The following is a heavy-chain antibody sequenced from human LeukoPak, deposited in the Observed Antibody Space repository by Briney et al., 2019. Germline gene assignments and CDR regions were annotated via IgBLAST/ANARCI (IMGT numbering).Heavy chain of an antibody. CDR3: ARRGSRTYDFDY. Sequence: GGSLRLSCAASGFTFSSYAMSWVRQAPGKGLEWVAVIWSDGSDKYYADFVEGRFTISRDNSKNTLDLQMNSLRAEDTAVYYCARRGSRTYDFDYWGQGTLVSVSS. V-gene: IGHV3-33*08. D-gene: IGHD3-16*01. CDR1: GFTFSSYA. J-gene: IGHJ4*02. CDR2: IWSDGSDK.